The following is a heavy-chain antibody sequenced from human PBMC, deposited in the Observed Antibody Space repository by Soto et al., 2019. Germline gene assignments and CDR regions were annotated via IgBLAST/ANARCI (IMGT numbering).Heavy chain of an antibody. V-gene: IGHV3-23*01. CDR3: AKVAGPSGYYPEF. Sequence: EVQLLESGGGLVQPGGSLRLSCAASGFTFSNYAMSWVRQAPGKGPEWGSALSRGGDYTYYADSVKGRFTISRDISMNTLYLQMNSLRAEDTAVYYCAKVAGPSGYYPEFWGQGALVTVSS. J-gene: IGHJ4*02. CDR2: LSRGGDYT. CDR1: GFTFSNYA. D-gene: IGHD3-22*01.